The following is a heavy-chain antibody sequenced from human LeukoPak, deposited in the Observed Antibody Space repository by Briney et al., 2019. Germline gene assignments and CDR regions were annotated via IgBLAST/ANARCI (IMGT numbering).Heavy chain of an antibody. CDR1: GYTFTSYA. CDR2: INTKTGNP. CDR3: ARGTIAANYYDSSGQEYFQH. Sequence: GASVKVSCTASGYTFTSYAMNWVRQAPGQGLEWMGWINTKTGNPTYAQGFTGRFGFSLDTSVSTAYLQISSLKAEDTAVYYCARGTIAANYYDSSGQEYFQHWGQGTLVTVSS. D-gene: IGHD3-22*01. V-gene: IGHV7-4-1*02. J-gene: IGHJ1*01.